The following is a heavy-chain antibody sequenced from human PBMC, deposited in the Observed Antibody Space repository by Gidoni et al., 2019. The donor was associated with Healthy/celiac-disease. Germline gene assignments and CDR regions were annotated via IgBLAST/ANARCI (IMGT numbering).Heavy chain of an antibody. CDR3: ARGSSRSWPSPTMVQGVIITPDV. Sequence: QVQLVQSGAEVKKPGASVKVSCKASGYTFTSYDINWVRQATGQGLEWMGWMNPNSGNTGYAQKFQGRVTMTRNTSISTAYMELSSLRSEDTAVYYCARGSSRSWPSPTMVQGVIITPDVWGQGTTVTVSS. J-gene: IGHJ6*02. CDR1: GYTFTSYD. CDR2: MNPNSGNT. D-gene: IGHD3-10*01. V-gene: IGHV1-8*01.